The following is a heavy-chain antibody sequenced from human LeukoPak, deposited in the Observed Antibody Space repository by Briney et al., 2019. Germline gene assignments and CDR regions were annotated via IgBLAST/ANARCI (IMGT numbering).Heavy chain of an antibody. V-gene: IGHV1-69*13. CDR3: AREVPISGYDHSFDY. Sequence: SVKVSCKASGGTFSSYAISWVRQAPGQGLEWMGGIIPIFGTANYAQKFQGRVTITADESTSTGYMELSSLRSEDTAVYYCAREVPISGYDHSFDYWGQGTLVTVSS. CDR1: GGTFSSYA. CDR2: IIPIFGTA. D-gene: IGHD5-12*01. J-gene: IGHJ4*02.